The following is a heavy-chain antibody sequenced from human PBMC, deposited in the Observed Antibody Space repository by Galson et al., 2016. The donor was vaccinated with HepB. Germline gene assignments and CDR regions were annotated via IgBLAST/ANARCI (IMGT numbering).Heavy chain of an antibody. CDR3: ARSTGIAAAGDYYYYGLDV. D-gene: IGHD6-13*01. CDR2: IIPILGTA. Sequence: SVKVSCKASGGTFSSYAISWVRQAPGQGLEWMGGIIPILGTAHYAQKVQGRVMITADESMTTAYMELSSLRSEDTAVYYCARSTGIAAAGDYYYYGLDVWGQGTTVTVSS. V-gene: IGHV1-69*13. J-gene: IGHJ6*02. CDR1: GGTFSSYA.